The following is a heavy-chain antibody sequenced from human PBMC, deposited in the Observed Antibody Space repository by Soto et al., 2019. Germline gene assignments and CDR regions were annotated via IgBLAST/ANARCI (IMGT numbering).Heavy chain of an antibody. CDR2: IDPSDSYT. J-gene: IGHJ4*02. Sequence: VQLLQSGAEVKKPGESLTISCKVSGFKLTSYWIAWVRQTPGRGLEWMGRIDPSDSYTNYSPSFQGHVTMSADKSSNIAYLQWDSLQASDSAMYYCARVTTYCFSGSDFWGQGTQVTVSS. CDR1: GFKLTSYW. D-gene: IGHD2-21*01. V-gene: IGHV5-10-1*01. CDR3: ARVTTYCFSGSDF.